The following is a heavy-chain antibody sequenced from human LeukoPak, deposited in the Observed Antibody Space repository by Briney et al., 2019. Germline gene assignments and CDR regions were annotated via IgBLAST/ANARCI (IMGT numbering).Heavy chain of an antibody. Sequence: PGRSLRLSCAASGFTFSSYGMHSVRQAPGKGLEWVAVIAYDGSNKYYADSVKGRVTISRDNSKNTLYLQMNSLRAEDTAVYYCAKEPYCSGGSCILRYYYYGMDVWGQGTTVTVSS. V-gene: IGHV3-30*18. CDR1: GFTFSSYG. CDR3: AKEPYCSGGSCILRYYYYGMDV. CDR2: IAYDGSNK. J-gene: IGHJ6*02. D-gene: IGHD2-15*01.